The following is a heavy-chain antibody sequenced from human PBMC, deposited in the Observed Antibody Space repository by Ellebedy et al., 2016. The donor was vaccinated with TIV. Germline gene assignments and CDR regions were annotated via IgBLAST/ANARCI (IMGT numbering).Heavy chain of an antibody. CDR3: ARDPVGVGPAFDV. CDR2: IGGSGYST. V-gene: IGHV3-23*01. J-gene: IGHJ3*01. D-gene: IGHD4-23*01. CDR1: GLNFGGHA. Sequence: PGGSLRLSCAASGLNFGGHAMKWVRQAPGKGLEWVSSIGGSGYSTYYADSVKGRFTISRDNSKDTLFLQMNSLRAEDTAIYFCARDPVGVGPAFDVWGQGTMVTVSS.